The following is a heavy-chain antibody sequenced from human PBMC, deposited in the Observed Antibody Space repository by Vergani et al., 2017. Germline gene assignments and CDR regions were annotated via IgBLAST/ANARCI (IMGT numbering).Heavy chain of an antibody. J-gene: IGHJ5*02. CDR3: ARNDGTKNWFDA. CDR1: GGSISSYY. D-gene: IGHD1-26*01. V-gene: IGHV4-59*01. Sequence: QVQLQESGPGLVKPSETLSLTCTVSGGSISSYYWSWIRQPPGKGLEWIGSIYYSGSTNYNPSLKSRVTIAVDTSKNQFSLKLSSVTAADTAVYYFARNDGTKNWFDAWGQGTLVTVSS. CDR2: IYYSGST.